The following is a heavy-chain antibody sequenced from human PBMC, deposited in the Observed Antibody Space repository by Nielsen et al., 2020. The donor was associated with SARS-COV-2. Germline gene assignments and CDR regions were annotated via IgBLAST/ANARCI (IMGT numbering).Heavy chain of an antibody. CDR2: IYYSGST. CDR1: GGSFSGYY. J-gene: IGHJ4*02. V-gene: IGHV4-34*09. CDR3: ARVTTDCSSTSCYKGNFDY. Sequence: SETLSLTCAVYGGSFSGYYWSWIRQPPGKGLEWIGYIYYSGSTYYNPSLKSRVTISVDTSKNQFSLKLSSVTAADTAVYYCARVTTDCSSTSCYKGNFDYWGQGTLVTVSS. D-gene: IGHD2-2*02.